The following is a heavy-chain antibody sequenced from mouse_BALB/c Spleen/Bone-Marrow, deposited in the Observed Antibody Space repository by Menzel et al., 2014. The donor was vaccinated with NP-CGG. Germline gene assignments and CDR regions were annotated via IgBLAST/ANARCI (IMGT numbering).Heavy chain of an antibody. CDR2: IWGDGST. CDR1: GFSITSYG. Sequence: VQGVESGPGLVAPSQSLSVTCTVSGFSITSYGVSWVRQPPGKGLEWLGVIWGDGSTNYHSALKSRLTINKDNSKSQVFLKLNSLQTDDTATYYCVNGYDGYAMDYWGQGTSVTVSS. D-gene: IGHD2-2*01. CDR3: VNGYDGYAMDY. J-gene: IGHJ4*01. V-gene: IGHV2-3*01.